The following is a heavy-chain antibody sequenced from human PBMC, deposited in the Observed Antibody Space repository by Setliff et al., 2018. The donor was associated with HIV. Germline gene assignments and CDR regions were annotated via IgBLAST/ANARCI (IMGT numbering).Heavy chain of an antibody. CDR1: GVTFSSYS. V-gene: IGHV3-21*04. Sequence: SQTLSCVASGVTFSSYSMNWVRQAPGKGLEWVSSISSSSSYIYYADSVKGRFTISRDNSKNTLYLQMNSLRAEDTAVYYCAKDVGHTTGFQFDYWGQGTLVTVSS. J-gene: IGHJ4*02. CDR3: AKDVGHTTGFQFDY. D-gene: IGHD1-1*01. CDR2: ISSSSSYI.